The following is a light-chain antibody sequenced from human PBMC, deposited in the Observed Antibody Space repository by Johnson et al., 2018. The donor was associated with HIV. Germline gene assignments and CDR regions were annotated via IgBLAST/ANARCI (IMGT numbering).Light chain of an antibody. CDR3: GIWDASLTPLYV. CDR1: SSNIESYF. CDR2: EDN. J-gene: IGLJ1*01. Sequence: LTQPPSVSAAPGQTVTISCSGSSSNIESYFVSWYQQLPGSAPTLLIYEDNKRPSGIPDRFPGSKSGATATLGIPGLQPGAEADYYCGIWDASLTPLYVFGTGTTITVL. V-gene: IGLV1-51*02.